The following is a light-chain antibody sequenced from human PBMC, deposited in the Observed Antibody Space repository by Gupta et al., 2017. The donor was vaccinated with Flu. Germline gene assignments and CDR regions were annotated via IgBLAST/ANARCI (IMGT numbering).Light chain of an antibody. J-gene: IGKJ3*01. Sequence: IQMTQSPSYLSASAGDRVSITCQTSQDISHFLNWYHQKPGKAHNLRISDASKLEIGVPSRFSGSGSGTDFSFTINSLQPEDVGTYYCQQYASVPSTFGPGTKVDVK. CDR3: QQYASVPST. CDR2: DAS. CDR1: QDISHF. V-gene: IGKV1-33*01.